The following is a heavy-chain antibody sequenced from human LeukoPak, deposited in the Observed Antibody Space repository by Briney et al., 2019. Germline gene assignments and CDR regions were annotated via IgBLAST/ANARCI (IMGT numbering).Heavy chain of an antibody. CDR3: ARDPIVGASSFDY. V-gene: IGHV3-21*01. D-gene: IGHD1-26*01. J-gene: IGHJ4*02. CDR2: ISSSSSYM. CDR1: GFTFSSYS. Sequence: PGGSLRLSCAASGFTFSSYSMNWVRQAPRKGLEWVSSISSSSSYMYYADSVKGRFPISRDNAKNSLYLQMNSLRAEDTAVYYCARDPIVGASSFDYWGQGTLVTVSS.